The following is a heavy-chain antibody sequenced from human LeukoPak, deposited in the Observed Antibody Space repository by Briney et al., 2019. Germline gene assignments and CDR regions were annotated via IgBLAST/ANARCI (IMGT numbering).Heavy chain of an antibody. CDR3: ARDLGITIFGAEDF. Sequence: PGGSLRLSCAASGFDFNNYVIHWVRQAPGKGLEWVAIISYDGSNKYYADSVKGRFTISRDNSNNTLYLQMNSLRGEDTAVYYCARDLGITIFGAEDFWGQGTLVTVSS. CDR1: GFDFNNYV. CDR2: ISYDGSNK. V-gene: IGHV3-30*03. J-gene: IGHJ4*02. D-gene: IGHD3-3*01.